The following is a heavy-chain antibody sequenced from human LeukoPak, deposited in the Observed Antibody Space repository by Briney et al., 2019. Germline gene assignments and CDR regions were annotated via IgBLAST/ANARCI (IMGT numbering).Heavy chain of an antibody. V-gene: IGHV4-59*01. D-gene: IGHD4-23*01. CDR3: ARHRSDTGGKKGVNWFDP. Sequence: PSETLSLTCSVSGGSINNYYWSWIRQPPGKGLEWLGNIYFSGTTDYNSSLKSRLTISVDTFKNQLSLNLQSVTAADTATYYCARHRSDTGGKKGVNWFDPGGQGTLVTVSS. CDR2: IYFSGTT. J-gene: IGHJ5*02. CDR1: GGSINNYY.